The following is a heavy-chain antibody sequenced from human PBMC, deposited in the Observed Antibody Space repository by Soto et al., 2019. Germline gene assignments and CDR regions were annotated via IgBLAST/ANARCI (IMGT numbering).Heavy chain of an antibody. Sequence: SETMSLTCTVSGGSISSYYWSWIRQPPGKGLEWIGYIYYSGSTNYNPSLKSRVTISVDTSKNQFSLKLSSVTAADTAVYYCARVWGGAFDIWGQGTMVTVSS. J-gene: IGHJ3*02. CDR3: ARVWGGAFDI. CDR2: IYYSGST. D-gene: IGHD3-10*01. V-gene: IGHV4-59*01. CDR1: GGSISSYY.